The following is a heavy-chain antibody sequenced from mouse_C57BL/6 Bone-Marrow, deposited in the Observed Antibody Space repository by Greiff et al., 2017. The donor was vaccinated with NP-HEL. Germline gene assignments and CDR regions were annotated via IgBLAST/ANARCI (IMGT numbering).Heavy chain of an antibody. J-gene: IGHJ1*03. D-gene: IGHD3-3*01. CDR2: IDPANGNT. Sequence: VQLQQSVAELVRPGASVKLSCTASGFTIKNTYMPWVKQRPEKSLEWIGRIDPANGNTKYAPNFQGKATITADTSSNTAYLQLSSLTSEDTAIYYCARNCRGYFDVWGTGTTVTVSS. CDR1: GFTIKNTY. V-gene: IGHV14-3*01. CDR3: ARNCRGYFDV.